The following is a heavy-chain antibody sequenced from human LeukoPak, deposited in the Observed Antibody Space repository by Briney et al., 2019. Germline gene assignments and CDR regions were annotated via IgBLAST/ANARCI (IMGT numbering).Heavy chain of an antibody. D-gene: IGHD6-19*01. V-gene: IGHV5-51*01. CDR3: ARLIAVAGTGWFDP. CDR2: IYPGDSDT. Sequence: PGESLKISCKGSGYSFTSYWIGWARQMPGKGLEWMGIIYPGDSDTRYSPSFQGQVTISADKSISTAYLQWSSLKASDTTMYYCARLIAVAGTGWFDPWGQGTLVTVSS. J-gene: IGHJ5*02. CDR1: GYSFTSYW.